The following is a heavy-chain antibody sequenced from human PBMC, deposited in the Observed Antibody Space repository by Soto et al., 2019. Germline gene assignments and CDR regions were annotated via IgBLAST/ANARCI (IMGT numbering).Heavy chain of an antibody. CDR2: ISGSGGST. V-gene: IGHV3-23*01. CDR1: RFTINSHT. J-gene: IGHJ4*02. D-gene: IGHD1-26*01. CDR3: ARVVISGSYLDY. Sequence: GGPMRLSLSASRFTINSHTMTGARTAPGKGLEWVSAISGSGGSTYYADSVKGRFTISRDNAKNSLYLQMNSLRAEDTAVYYCARVVISGSYLDYWGQGTLVTVSS.